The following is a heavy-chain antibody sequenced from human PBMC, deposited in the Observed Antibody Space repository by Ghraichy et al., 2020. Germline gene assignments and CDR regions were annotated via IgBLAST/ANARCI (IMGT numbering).Heavy chain of an antibody. Sequence: SLNISCAASGFTFDDYTMHWVRQAPGKGLEWVSLISWDGGSTYYADSVQGRFTISRDNSKNSLYLQMNSLRTEDTALYYCAKEFTRDYVYYFDDWGQGTLVTVSS. CDR3: AKEFTRDYVYYFDD. CDR1: GFTFDDYT. J-gene: IGHJ4*02. D-gene: IGHD3-16*01. V-gene: IGHV3-43*01. CDR2: ISWDGGST.